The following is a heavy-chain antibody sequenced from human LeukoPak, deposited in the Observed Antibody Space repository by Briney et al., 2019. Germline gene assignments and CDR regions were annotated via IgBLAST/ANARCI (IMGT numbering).Heavy chain of an antibody. CDR2: ISSSSSYI. Sequence: PGGSLRLSCAASGFTFSSYSMNWVRQAPGKGLEWVSSISSSSSYIYYADSVKGRFTISRDNSKNTLYLQMNSLRAEDTAVYYCAKRYGYCSGGSCYRYYFDYWGQGTLVTVSS. J-gene: IGHJ4*02. CDR1: GFTFSSYS. V-gene: IGHV3-21*04. CDR3: AKRYGYCSGGSCYRYYFDY. D-gene: IGHD2-15*01.